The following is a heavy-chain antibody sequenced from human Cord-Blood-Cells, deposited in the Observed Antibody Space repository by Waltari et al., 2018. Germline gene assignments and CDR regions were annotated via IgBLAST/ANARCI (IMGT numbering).Heavy chain of an antibody. J-gene: IGHJ4*02. CDR3: ARPSYYDILTGYYNYYFDY. Sequence: QVQLQQWGAGLLKPSETLSLTCAVYGGSFSGYYWSWIRQPPGKGLEWIGEINHSGSNNCNPSLKSRVTISVDTSNNQFSLKLSSVTAADTAVYYCARPSYYDILTGYYNYYFDYWGQGTLVTVSS. D-gene: IGHD3-9*01. CDR2: INHSGSN. V-gene: IGHV4-34*01. CDR1: GGSFSGYY.